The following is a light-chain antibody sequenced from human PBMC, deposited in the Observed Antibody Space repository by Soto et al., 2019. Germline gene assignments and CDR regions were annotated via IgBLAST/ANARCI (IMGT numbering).Light chain of an antibody. J-gene: IGKJ1*01. V-gene: IGKV3-11*01. Sequence: EIVLTQSPATLSLSPGETATLSCRASQNGANYLDWYQQKPGQAPRLLIDESSNVATGIAARFSGSGSGTDFTLTISCLEPEDFAVYYCQQSSHWPQKFGQGTKVDIK. CDR1: QNGANY. CDR3: QQSSHWPQK. CDR2: ESS.